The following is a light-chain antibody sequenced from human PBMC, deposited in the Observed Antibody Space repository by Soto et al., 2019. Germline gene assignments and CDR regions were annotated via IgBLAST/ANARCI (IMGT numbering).Light chain of an antibody. CDR3: ISYTSTSTWV. V-gene: IGLV2-14*01. CDR1: SSDIGGYNY. Sequence: QSALTQPASVSGSPGQSITISCTWTSSDIGGYNYVSWYQQQPGKAPKLMIYEVSNRPSGVSDRFSGSRSGTTASLTISGIPAEDESDYYCISYTSTSTWVFGGGTKLTV. J-gene: IGLJ3*02. CDR2: EVS.